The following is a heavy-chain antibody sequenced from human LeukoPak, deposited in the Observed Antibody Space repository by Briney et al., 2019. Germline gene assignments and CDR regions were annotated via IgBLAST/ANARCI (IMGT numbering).Heavy chain of an antibody. CDR1: GFSVSSYV. V-gene: IGHV3-23*01. J-gene: IGHJ4*02. D-gene: IGHD5-12*01. Sequence: GGSLRLFCAVSGFSVSSYVMSWVRQAPGRGLEWISAINVNGDTKYYADSVRGRFIISRDNSENTLYLQMNSLRAEDTGVYYCAQGYSIGWFPNWGQGSLFSVSS. CDR2: INVNGDTK. CDR3: AQGYSIGWFPN.